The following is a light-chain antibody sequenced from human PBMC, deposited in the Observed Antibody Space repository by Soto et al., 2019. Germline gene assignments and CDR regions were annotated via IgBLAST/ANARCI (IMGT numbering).Light chain of an antibody. CDR3: QQRSDWPST. J-gene: IGKJ4*01. Sequence: EIVLTQSPATLSLSPGERATLSCRASQSVGTYFAWYQQKPGQAPRLLIYDSSNGVTCIPARFSGSGSGTDFTLTISSLEPEDFAVYYCQQRSDWPSTFGGGTKVEIK. CDR1: QSVGTY. V-gene: IGKV3-11*01. CDR2: DSS.